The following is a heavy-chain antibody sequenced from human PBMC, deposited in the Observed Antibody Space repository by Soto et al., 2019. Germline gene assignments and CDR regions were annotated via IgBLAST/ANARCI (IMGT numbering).Heavy chain of an antibody. D-gene: IGHD6-13*01. V-gene: IGHV4-39*01. J-gene: IGHJ4*02. CDR2: IYYSGST. CDR1: DGSLSSIGDY. Sequence: PSETLSLPCTVSDGSLSSIGDYWGLIRQHPGKGLEWIGSIYYSGSTYYNPSRKSRVTISVDTSKNQFSLKLSSVTAADSAVYYCARLLPYMIAAAAGWRQGTLVTVSS. CDR3: ARLLPYMIAAAAG.